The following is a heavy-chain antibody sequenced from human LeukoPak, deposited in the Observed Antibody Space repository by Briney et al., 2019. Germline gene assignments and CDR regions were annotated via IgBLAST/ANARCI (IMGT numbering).Heavy chain of an antibody. V-gene: IGHV3-21*01. Sequence: GGSLRLSCAASGFTFSSYSMNWVRQAPGKGLEWVSSISSSSSTIFYADSLKGRFTISRDNAQNSLYLQMNSLRAEDTAVYYCAKPGPATTNSYGMDVWGQGTTVTVSS. CDR1: GFTFSSYS. D-gene: IGHD1-26*01. J-gene: IGHJ6*02. CDR3: AKPGPATTNSYGMDV. CDR2: ISSSSSTI.